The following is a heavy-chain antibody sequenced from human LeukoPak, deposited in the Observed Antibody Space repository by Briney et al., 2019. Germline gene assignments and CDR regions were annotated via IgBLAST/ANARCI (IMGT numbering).Heavy chain of an antibody. CDR2: INHSGST. J-gene: IGHJ4*02. V-gene: IGHV4-34*01. Sequence: SETLSLTRAVYGGSFSGYYWSWIRQPPGKGLEWIGEINHSGSTNYNPSLKSRVTISVDTSKNQFSLKLSSVTAADTAVYYCASCSTRGGLCGSFDYWGQGTLVTVSS. D-gene: IGHD2-2*01. CDR3: ASCSTRGGLCGSFDY. CDR1: GGSFSGYY.